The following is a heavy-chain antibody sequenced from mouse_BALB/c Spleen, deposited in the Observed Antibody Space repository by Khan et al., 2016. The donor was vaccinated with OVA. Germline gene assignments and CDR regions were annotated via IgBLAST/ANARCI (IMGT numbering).Heavy chain of an antibody. CDR3: ARDYGSLYWFFDV. CDR2: IYYSGTV. V-gene: IGHV3-5*02. D-gene: IGHD1-1*01. J-gene: IGHJ1*01. Sequence: EVELVESGPGLVKPSQTMSLTCTVTGISITSGNYRWSWIRQFPGNKLEWIGNIYYSGTVTYNPSLTSRTTITRDTSKNQFFLEMNSLTAEDTATYYCARDYGSLYWFFDVWGAGTTVTVSS. CDR1: GISITSGNYR.